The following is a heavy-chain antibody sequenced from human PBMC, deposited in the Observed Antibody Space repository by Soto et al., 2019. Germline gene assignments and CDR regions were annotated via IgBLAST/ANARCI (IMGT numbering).Heavy chain of an antibody. D-gene: IGHD2-2*01. V-gene: IGHV3-23*01. CDR2: ISGSGGST. Sequence: PGGSLRLSCAASGFTFSSYARSWVRQAPGKGLEWVSAISGSGGSTYYADSVKGRFTISRDNSRHTLYLQMNSLRAEDTAVYYCAKDMREYPLAYWGQGTLVTVSS. CDR1: GFTFSSYA. CDR3: AKDMREYPLAY. J-gene: IGHJ4*02.